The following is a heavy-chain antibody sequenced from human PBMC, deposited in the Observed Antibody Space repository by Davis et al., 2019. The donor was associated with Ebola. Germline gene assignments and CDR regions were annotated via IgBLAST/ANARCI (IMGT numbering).Heavy chain of an antibody. Sequence: SETLSLTCTVSGGSISSSFYYWGWVRQPPGKGLEWIGEINHSGSTNYNPSLKSRVTISVDKSKNQFSLKLSSVTAADTAVYYCARDGFARGGWFDPWGQGTLVTVSS. CDR2: INHSGST. CDR3: ARDGFARGGWFDP. J-gene: IGHJ5*02. V-gene: IGHV4-39*07. CDR1: GGSISSSFYY. D-gene: IGHD3-10*01.